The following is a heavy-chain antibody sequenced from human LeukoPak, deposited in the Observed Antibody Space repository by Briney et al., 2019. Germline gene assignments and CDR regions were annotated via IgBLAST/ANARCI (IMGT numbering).Heavy chain of an antibody. CDR2: IIPIFGIA. J-gene: IGHJ6*02. CDR3: AGGAGTRRIVSWVYVMDV. V-gene: IGHV1-69*04. CDR1: GGTFSSYA. D-gene: IGHD1-7*01. Sequence: SVKVTCKASGGTFSSYAISWVRQAPGQGLEWMGRIIPIFGIANYAQKFQGRVTITADKSTSTAYMELSSLRSEDTAVYYCAGGAGTRRIVSWVYVMDVWGQGTTVTVSS.